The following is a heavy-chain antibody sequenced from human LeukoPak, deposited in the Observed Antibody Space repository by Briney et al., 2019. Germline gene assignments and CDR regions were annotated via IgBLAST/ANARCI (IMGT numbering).Heavy chain of an antibody. J-gene: IGHJ4*02. D-gene: IGHD6-19*01. Sequence: GGSLRLSCAASGFTFSNAWMSWVRQAPGKGLEWVSYISGGSSFTYYVVSVKGRFTISRDNAKNSLYLQMNSLRAEDTAVYYCARDLGYSSGPNYWGQGTRVTVSS. V-gene: IGHV3-21*01. CDR1: GFTFSNAW. CDR3: ARDLGYSSGPNY. CDR2: ISGGSSFT.